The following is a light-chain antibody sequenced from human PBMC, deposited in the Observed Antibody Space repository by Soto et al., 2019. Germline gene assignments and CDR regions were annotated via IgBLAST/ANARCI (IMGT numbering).Light chain of an antibody. CDR1: QDIRNT. J-gene: IGKJ4*01. CDR2: AAS. Sequence: AIQMTQSPSSLSASVGDRVAISCRASQDIRNTLAWYQQKPGEAPKLLIFAASNLQSGVPSRFSGSGSVTDFTLAITGLQPEDFATYYCLQLNSYPFGGGTKVDIK. V-gene: IGKV1-6*01. CDR3: LQLNSYP.